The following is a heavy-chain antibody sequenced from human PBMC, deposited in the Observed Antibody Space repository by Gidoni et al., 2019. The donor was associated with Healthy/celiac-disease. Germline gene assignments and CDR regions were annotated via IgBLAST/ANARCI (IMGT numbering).Heavy chain of an antibody. CDR2: IIPILGIA. V-gene: IGHV1-69*02. Sequence: QVQLVQSGAEVKKPGSSVKVSCKASGGTFSSYTISWVRQAPGQGLEWMGRIIPILGIANYAQKFQGRVTITADKSTSTAYMELSSLRSEDTAVYYCARGLAYCGGDCYSYGMDVWGQGTTVTVSS. J-gene: IGHJ6*02. D-gene: IGHD2-21*02. CDR3: ARGLAYCGGDCYSYGMDV. CDR1: GGTFSSYT.